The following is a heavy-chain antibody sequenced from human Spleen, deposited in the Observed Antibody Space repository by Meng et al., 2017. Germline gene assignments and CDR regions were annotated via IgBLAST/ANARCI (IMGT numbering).Heavy chain of an antibody. CDR2: MKSNVDGGTV. J-gene: IGHJ4*01. V-gene: IGHV3-15*01. CDR1: GGSISSYY. CDR3: TGHTDY. Sequence: ETLSLTCTVSGGSISSYYWSWIRQPPGKGLEWIGRMKSNVDGGTVDYAAALEGRFFISRDDSKNMFYLQMNSLKTEDTAVYYCTGHTDYWGHGTLVTVSS.